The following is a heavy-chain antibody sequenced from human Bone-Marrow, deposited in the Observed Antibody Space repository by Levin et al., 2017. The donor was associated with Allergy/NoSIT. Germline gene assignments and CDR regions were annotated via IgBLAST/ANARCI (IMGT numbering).Heavy chain of an antibody. CDR1: FFPFLLSS. D-gene: IGHD6-13*01. CDR3: AKDSIAAAGKGRCAFDI. J-gene: IGHJ3*02. CDR2: ISGSGGST. Sequence: PGGSLRLSFASSFFPFLLSSLLFFLPSPLKGLEWVSAISGSGGSTYYADSVKGRFTISRDNSKNTLYLQMNSLRAEDTAVYYCAKDSIAAAGKGRCAFDIWGQGTMVTVSS. V-gene: IGHV3-23*01.